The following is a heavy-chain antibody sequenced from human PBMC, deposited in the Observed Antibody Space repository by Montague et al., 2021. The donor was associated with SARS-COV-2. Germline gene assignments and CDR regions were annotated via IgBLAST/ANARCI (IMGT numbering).Heavy chain of an antibody. D-gene: IGHD1-26*01. V-gene: IGHV6-1*01. J-gene: IGHJ4*02. CDR1: GDSVSRKRAA. CDR3: ARTSASSDY. CDR2: TYHRPKWYN. Sequence: CAISGDSVSRKRAARNWIRQSPSRGPEWMGRTYHRPKWYNDYAVSVKSRITINPDTSKNQISLQLNSVTPEDTAVYYCARTSASSDYWGQGTLVTVSS.